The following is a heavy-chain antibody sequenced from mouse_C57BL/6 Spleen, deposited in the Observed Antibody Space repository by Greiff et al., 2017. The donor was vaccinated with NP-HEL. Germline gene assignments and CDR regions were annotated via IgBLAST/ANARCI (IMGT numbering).Heavy chain of an antibody. CDR2: IDPENGDT. D-gene: IGHD1-2*01. V-gene: IGHV14-4*01. CDR1: GFNIKDDY. CDR3: TTSGWDFDY. Sequence: VQLQQSGAELVRPGASVKLSCTASGFNIKDDYMHWVKQRPEQGLEWIGWIDPENGDTEYASKFQGKATITADTSSNTAYLQLSSLTSEDTAVYYCTTSGWDFDYWGQGTTLTVSS. J-gene: IGHJ2*01.